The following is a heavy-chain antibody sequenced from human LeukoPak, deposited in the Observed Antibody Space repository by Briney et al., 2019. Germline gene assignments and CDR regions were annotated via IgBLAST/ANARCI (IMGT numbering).Heavy chain of an antibody. V-gene: IGHV3-23*01. CDR2: ISGSGGST. J-gene: IGHJ4*02. Sequence: PGGSLRLSCAASGFTFSSYAMSWVRQAPGKGLEWVSAISGSGGSTYYADSVKGRFTISRDNAKNTLYLQINSLRAEDTAVYYCARDDSRGFAYWGQGTLVTVSS. CDR1: GFTFSSYA. D-gene: IGHD2-21*01. CDR3: ARDDSRGFAY.